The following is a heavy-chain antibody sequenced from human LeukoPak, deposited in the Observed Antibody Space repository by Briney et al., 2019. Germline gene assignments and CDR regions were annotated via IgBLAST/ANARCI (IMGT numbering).Heavy chain of an antibody. CDR2: IYYSGST. CDR1: GGSISSYY. V-gene: IGHV4-59*12. CDR3: ARDRGYQDY. J-gene: IGHJ4*02. Sequence: SETLSLTCTVSGGSISSYYWSWIRQPPGKGLEWIGYIYYSGSTNYNPSLKSRVIISVDTSKNQFSLKLTSVTAADTAVYYCARDRGYQDYWGQGTLVTVSS. D-gene: IGHD5-18*01.